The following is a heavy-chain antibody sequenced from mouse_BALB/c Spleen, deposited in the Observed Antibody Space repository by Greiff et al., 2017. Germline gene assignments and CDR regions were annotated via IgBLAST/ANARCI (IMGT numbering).Heavy chain of an antibody. CDR2: ISSGGGNT. Sequence: EVKLVESGGGLVKPGGSLKLSCAASGFTFSSYTMSWVRQTPEKRLEWVATISSGGGNTYYPDSVKGRFTISRDNAKNNLYLQMSSLRSEDTALYYCAVTLYAMDYWGQGTSVTVSS. J-gene: IGHJ4*01. CDR3: AVTLYAMDY. V-gene: IGHV5-9*03. CDR1: GFTFSSYT. D-gene: IGHD2-2*01.